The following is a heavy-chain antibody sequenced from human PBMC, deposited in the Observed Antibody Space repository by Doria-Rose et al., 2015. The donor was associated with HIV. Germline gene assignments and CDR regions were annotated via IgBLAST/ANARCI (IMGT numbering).Heavy chain of an antibody. Sequence: QWGPVLVKPTETLTLTCTVSGVSLSSPGMGVSWIRQPPGKALEWLAKIFSDDERSYKTSMKSRLTISRGTSKSQVVLAMTDMDPVDTATYYCARIKSSRWYHKYYFDFWGQGTLVIVSA. CDR2: IFSDDER. V-gene: IGHV2-26*01. J-gene: IGHJ4*02. D-gene: IGHD6-13*01. CDR1: GVSLSSPGMG. CDR3: ARIKSSRWYHKYYFDF.